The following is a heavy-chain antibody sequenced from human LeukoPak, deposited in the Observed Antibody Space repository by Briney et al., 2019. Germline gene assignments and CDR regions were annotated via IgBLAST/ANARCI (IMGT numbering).Heavy chain of an antibody. CDR2: ISYDGSTK. Sequence: GGSLRLSCAASGFTFSSYGMHWVRQAPGKGLEWVAVISYDGSTKYYADSVKGRFTISRDNSKNTVYLQVNSLRAEDTAVYYCARSKSRYGDYANFDYWGQGTLVTVSS. J-gene: IGHJ4*02. D-gene: IGHD4-17*01. V-gene: IGHV3-30*03. CDR3: ARSKSRYGDYANFDY. CDR1: GFTFSSYG.